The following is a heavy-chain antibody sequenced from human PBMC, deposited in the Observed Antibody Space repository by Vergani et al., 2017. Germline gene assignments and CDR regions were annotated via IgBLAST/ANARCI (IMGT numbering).Heavy chain of an antibody. D-gene: IGHD3-9*01. Sequence: QVQLQESGPRLVRPSQTLSLTCTVSGGSINTGAYYWSWIRQPAGKTLEWIGEIFSSGTTNYNPSFKNRVTMSVDTSKNQFSLKLRSVTAADTAVYFCARVMYRDEASTGYRLEGMDIWGQGTTVTISS. CDR2: IFSSGTT. CDR3: ARVMYRDEASTGYRLEGMDI. V-gene: IGHV4-61*02. CDR1: GGSINTGAYY. J-gene: IGHJ6*02.